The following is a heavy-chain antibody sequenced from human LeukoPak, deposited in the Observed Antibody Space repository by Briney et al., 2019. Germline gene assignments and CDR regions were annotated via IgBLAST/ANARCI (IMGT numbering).Heavy chain of an antibody. CDR3: ARSRFGTEIDY. D-gene: IGHD3-10*01. CDR2: INPNSGGT. J-gene: IGHJ4*02. CDR1: GYTFTGYY. V-gene: IGHV1-2*02. Sequence: ASVKVSCKASGYTFTGYYMHWVRQVPGQGLEWMGWINPNSGGTNYAQKFQGKVTMTRDTSISTAYMELSRLRSDDTAVYYCARSRFGTEIDYWGQGTLVTVSS.